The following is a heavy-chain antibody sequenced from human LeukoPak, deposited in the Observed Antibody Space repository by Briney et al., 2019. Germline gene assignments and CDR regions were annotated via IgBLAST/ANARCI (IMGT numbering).Heavy chain of an antibody. CDR3: ARGLRASGVWGSYRPLFGY. D-gene: IGHD3-16*02. J-gene: IGHJ4*02. CDR1: GFTFSSYA. Sequence: GGSLRLSCAASGFTFSSYAMSWVRQAPGKGLEWVSAISGSGGSTYYADSVKGRLTISRDNSKNTLYLQMNSLRAEDTAVYYCARGLRASGVWGSYRPLFGYWGQGTLVTVSS. V-gene: IGHV3-23*01. CDR2: ISGSGGST.